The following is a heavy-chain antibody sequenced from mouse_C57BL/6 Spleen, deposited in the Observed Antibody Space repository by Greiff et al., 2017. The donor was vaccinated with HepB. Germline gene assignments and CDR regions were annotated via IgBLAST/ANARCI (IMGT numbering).Heavy chain of an antibody. V-gene: IGHV3-6*01. D-gene: IGHD2-1*01. J-gene: IGHJ4*01. CDR1: GYSITSGYY. CDR3: ARDRASYYYGNYESAMDY. CDR2: ISYDGSN. Sequence: EVQLQESGPGLVKPSQSLSLTCSVTGYSITSGYYWNWIRQFPGNKLEWMGYISYDGSNNYNPSLKNRISITRDTSKNQFFLKLNSVTTEDTATYYCARDRASYYYGNYESAMDYWGQGTSVTVSS.